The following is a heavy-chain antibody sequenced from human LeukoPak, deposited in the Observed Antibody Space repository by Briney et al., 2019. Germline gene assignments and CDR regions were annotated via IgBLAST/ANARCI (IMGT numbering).Heavy chain of an antibody. CDR2: INWNGRST. Sequence: GGSLRLSCAASGFTFDDYGMSWVRQVPGKGLEWVSGINWNGRSTGYPDSVKGRSTTSRDNTKNSLYLQMNSLRAEDTALYYCATRNGGVTTVPIEYWGPGSLVTVSS. D-gene: IGHD4-17*01. CDR3: ATRNGGVTTVPIEY. J-gene: IGHJ4*02. V-gene: IGHV3-20*04. CDR1: GFTFDDYG.